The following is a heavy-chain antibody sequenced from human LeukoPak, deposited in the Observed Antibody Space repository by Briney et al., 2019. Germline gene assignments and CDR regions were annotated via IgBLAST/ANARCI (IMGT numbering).Heavy chain of an antibody. D-gene: IGHD1-7*01. CDR1: GGTFSSYA. J-gene: IGHJ3*02. CDR3: ARELVELSRAFDI. V-gene: IGHV1-69*04. CDR2: IIPILGIA. Sequence: ASVKVSCKASGGTFSSYAISWVRQAPGQGLEWMGRIIPILGIANYAQKFQGRVTITADKSTSTAYMELSSLRSEDTAVYYCARELVELSRAFDIWGQGTMATVSS.